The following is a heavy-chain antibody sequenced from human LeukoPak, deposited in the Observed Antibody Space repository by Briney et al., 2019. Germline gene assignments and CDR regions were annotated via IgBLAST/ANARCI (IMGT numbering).Heavy chain of an antibody. V-gene: IGHV3-21*01. CDR2: ISSSSSYI. CDR3: ARDRRNSYSGPLYYFDY. CDR1: GFTFSSYS. J-gene: IGHJ4*02. D-gene: IGHD4-4*01. Sequence: PGGSLRLSCAASGFTFSSYSMNWVRQAPGKGLEWVSSISSSSSYIYYADSVKGRFTISRDNAKNSLYLQMNSLRAEDTAVYYCARDRRNSYSGPLYYFDYWGQGTLVTVSS.